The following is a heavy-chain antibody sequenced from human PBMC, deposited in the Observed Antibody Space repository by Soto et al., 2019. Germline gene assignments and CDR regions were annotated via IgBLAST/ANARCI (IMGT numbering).Heavy chain of an antibody. CDR1: GFTFSTYT. J-gene: IGHJ4*02. CDR3: ARDRKFVISAAGAFDF. D-gene: IGHD6-13*01. CDR2: ISSSSTYI. Sequence: PGRPIRVPCAASGFTFSTYTMNWVRQTQGKGLEWVSSISSSSTYIYYTDSVQGRFTISRDNAKNSLYLQMNSLRAEDTAVYYCARDRKFVISAAGAFDFWGLGTLVTGSS. V-gene: IGHV3-21*01.